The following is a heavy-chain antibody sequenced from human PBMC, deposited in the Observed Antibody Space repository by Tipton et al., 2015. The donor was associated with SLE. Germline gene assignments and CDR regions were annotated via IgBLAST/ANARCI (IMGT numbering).Heavy chain of an antibody. CDR1: GFAFNIHG. J-gene: IGHJ4*02. CDR3: ATSDYIWGSYRYIDY. Sequence: SLRLSCAASGFAFNIHGMHWVRQAPGKGLEWVSSISPTGGYIYYADSLKGRFTISRDSAKNSLYLQMNSLRAEDTAVYYCATSDYIWGSYRYIDYWGQGTLVTVSS. CDR2: ISPTGGYI. D-gene: IGHD3-16*02. V-gene: IGHV3-21*01.